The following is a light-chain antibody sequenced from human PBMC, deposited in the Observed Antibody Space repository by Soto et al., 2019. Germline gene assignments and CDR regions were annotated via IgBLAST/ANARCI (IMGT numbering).Light chain of an antibody. CDR2: DVS. Sequence: QSVLTQPASGSGSHGQSITISCTGTSSDVGNYNYVSWYQQYPGKAPKLLISDVSYRPSGVSNRFSGSKSGNTASLTISGLQAEDEADYYCSSFITSTSYVFGTGTKVTVL. J-gene: IGLJ1*01. CDR3: SSFITSTSYV. V-gene: IGLV2-14*03. CDR1: SSDVGNYNY.